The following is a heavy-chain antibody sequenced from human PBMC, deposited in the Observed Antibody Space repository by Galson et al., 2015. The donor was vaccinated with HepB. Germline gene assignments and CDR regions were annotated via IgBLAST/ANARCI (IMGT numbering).Heavy chain of an antibody. V-gene: IGHV3-30*18. D-gene: IGHD6-13*01. Sequence: SLRLSCAASGFTCSSYGMHWVRQAPGKGLEWVAVISYDGSNKYYADSVKGRFTISRDNSKNTLYLQMNSLRAEDTAVYYCAKDIAAAEARYYYYYYGMDVWGQGTTVTVSS. CDR1: GFTCSSYG. CDR2: ISYDGSNK. J-gene: IGHJ6*02. CDR3: AKDIAAAEARYYYYYYGMDV.